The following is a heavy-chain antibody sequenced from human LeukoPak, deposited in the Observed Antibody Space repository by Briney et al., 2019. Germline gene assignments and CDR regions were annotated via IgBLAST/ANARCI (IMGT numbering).Heavy chain of an antibody. V-gene: IGHV1-18*04. D-gene: IGHD3-3*01. J-gene: IGHJ4*02. Sequence: ASVKVSCKASGYTFTAYYIHWVRQAPGQGLEWMGWISAYNGDSDYAQNLQGRVTMTTDPSTSTAYMELRSLRSDDTAVYYCASGWSGYFASLDYWGQGTLVTVAS. CDR3: ASGWSGYFASLDY. CDR2: ISAYNGDS. CDR1: GYTFTAYY.